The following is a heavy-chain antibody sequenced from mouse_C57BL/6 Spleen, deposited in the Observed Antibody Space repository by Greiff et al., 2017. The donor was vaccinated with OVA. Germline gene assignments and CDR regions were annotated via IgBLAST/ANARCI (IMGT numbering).Heavy chain of an antibody. CDR1: GYSFTGYY. V-gene: IGHV1-42*01. Sequence: EVQLQQSGPELVKPGASVKISCKASGYSFTGYYMNWVKQSPEKSLEWIGEINPSTGGTTYNQKLKAKATLTVDKSSSTAYMQLKSLTSEDSAVYYCARRFAYWGQGTLVTVSA. CDR2: INPSTGGT. J-gene: IGHJ3*01. CDR3: ARRFAY.